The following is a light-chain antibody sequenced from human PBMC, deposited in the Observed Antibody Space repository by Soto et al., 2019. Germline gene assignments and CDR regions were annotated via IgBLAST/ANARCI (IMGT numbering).Light chain of an antibody. Sequence: DIQMTQSPSTLSASVGDRVTITCRASQSISTWLAWYQQKPGKATKLLIYSTSDLESGIPSRFSRSGFGTEFTLTITSLQPDDFATYYCQRYNSYSTFCPATVDQGTKVDSK. CDR3: QRYNSYSTFCPAT. V-gene: IGKV1-5*03. CDR2: STS. CDR1: QSISTW. J-gene: IGKJ1*01.